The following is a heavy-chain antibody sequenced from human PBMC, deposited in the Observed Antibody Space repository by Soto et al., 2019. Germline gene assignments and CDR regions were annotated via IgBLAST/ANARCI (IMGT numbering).Heavy chain of an antibody. D-gene: IGHD1-26*01. V-gene: IGHV3-23*01. CDR1: GFTFSSYA. CDR2: ISGSGGST. CDR3: AKRISVELLGWYFDL. Sequence: PGGSLRLSCAASGFTFSSYAMSWVRQAPGKGLEWVSAISGSGGSTYYADSVKGRFTISRDNSKNTLYLQMNSLRAEDTAVYYCAKRISVELLGWYFDLWGRGTLVTVSS. J-gene: IGHJ2*01.